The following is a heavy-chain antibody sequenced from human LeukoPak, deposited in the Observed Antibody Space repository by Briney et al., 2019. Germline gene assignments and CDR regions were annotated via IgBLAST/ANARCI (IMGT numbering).Heavy chain of an antibody. CDR3: ARGSGSGSWLIDY. CDR1: GFTVSSNY. Sequence: GGSLRLSCAASGFTVSSNYMSWVRQAPGEGLEWVSFITSSNNHIDYADSVKGRFTISRDNAKNSLYLQMNSLRAEDTALYFCARGSGSGSWLIDYWGQGALVTVSS. D-gene: IGHD1-26*01. CDR2: ITSSNNHI. J-gene: IGHJ4*02. V-gene: IGHV3-21*01.